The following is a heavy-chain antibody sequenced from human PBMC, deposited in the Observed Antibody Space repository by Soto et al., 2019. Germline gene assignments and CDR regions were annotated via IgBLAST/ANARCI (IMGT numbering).Heavy chain of an antibody. CDR3: ARARCNTCSSDY. V-gene: IGHV4-59*01. D-gene: IGHD2-15*01. CDR1: GDSISSYY. Sequence: PSETLSLTCTVSGDSISSYYWNWIRQPPGKGPEKTGYISYSGSTNYNPSLKSRITISVHTSKNQFSLNLSSVIAVVTVVYYCARARCNTCSSDYWGQGTLVTVYS. J-gene: IGHJ4*02. CDR2: ISYSGST.